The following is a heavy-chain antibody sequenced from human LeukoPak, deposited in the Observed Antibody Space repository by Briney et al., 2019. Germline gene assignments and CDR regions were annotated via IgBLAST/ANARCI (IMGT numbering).Heavy chain of an antibody. CDR2: ISNGGTTI. CDR1: GFSFRSYE. D-gene: IGHD2/OR15-2a*01. V-gene: IGHV3-48*03. Sequence: GGSLRLSCAGSGFSFRSYEMNWVRQAPGKGLEWISFISNGGTTIYYADSVKGRFTISRDNAKNSLYLQMNSLRDEDMAVYYCARDIGFDAEYWGQGTLVTVSS. CDR3: ARDIGFDAEY. J-gene: IGHJ4*02.